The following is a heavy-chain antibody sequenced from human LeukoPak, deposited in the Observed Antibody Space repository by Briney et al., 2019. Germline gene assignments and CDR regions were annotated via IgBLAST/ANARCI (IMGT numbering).Heavy chain of an antibody. Sequence: PGGSLRLSCAASGFTVSDNYMSWVRQAPGKGLEWVSIVYSDDATYYADSVKGRFTISRDTSKNTVYLQVNSLRAEDTAVYYCARALPASSHTSFDYWGQGTRVTVSS. CDR3: ARALPASSHTSFDY. CDR2: VYSDDAT. J-gene: IGHJ4*02. CDR1: GFTVSDNY. D-gene: IGHD2-2*01. V-gene: IGHV3-66*01.